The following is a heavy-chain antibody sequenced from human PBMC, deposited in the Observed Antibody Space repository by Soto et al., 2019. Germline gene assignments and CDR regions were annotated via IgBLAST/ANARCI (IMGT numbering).Heavy chain of an antibody. CDR3: ARTIGSGWYLLNY. V-gene: IGHV1-69*13. CDR1: GGTFSSYA. J-gene: IGHJ4*02. Sequence: ASVKVSCKASGGTFSSYAISWVRQAPGQGLEWMGGIIPIFGTANYAQKFQGRVTITADESTSTAYMELSSLRSEDTAVYYCARTIGSGWYLLNYWGQGTLVTVSS. CDR2: IIPIFGTA. D-gene: IGHD6-19*01.